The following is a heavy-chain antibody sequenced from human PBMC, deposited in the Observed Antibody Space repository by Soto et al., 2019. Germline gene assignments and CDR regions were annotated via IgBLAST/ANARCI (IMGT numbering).Heavy chain of an antibody. V-gene: IGHV3-73*02. D-gene: IGHD2-21*01. Sequence: EVQLVESGGGLVQPGGSLKLSCVASGFSFRDSTIHWVRQASGKGLEWLGRIRGKTYSFATAYSESVKGRFTFVREDSNNTVYLQMNSLKTDDTAVYYCTRQLGIHSAYFFRGMDVWGQGTTVIVSS. J-gene: IGHJ6*02. CDR2: IRGKTYSFAT. CDR1: GFSFRDST. CDR3: TRQLGIHSAYFFRGMDV.